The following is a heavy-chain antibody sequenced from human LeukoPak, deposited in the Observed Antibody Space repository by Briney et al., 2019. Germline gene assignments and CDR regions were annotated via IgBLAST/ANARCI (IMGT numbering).Heavy chain of an antibody. D-gene: IGHD4-17*01. V-gene: IGHV5-51*01. CDR2: IFPGDSDT. Sequence: PGESLKISCKGSGFPLSSYWIAWVRHMPGEGLELMGFIFPGDSDTRYSPSFEGQVSISVDNSINTAYLKWSSLKASDTAMYYCARQVYGDYDAFDMWGQGTMVTV. CDR3: ARQVYGDYDAFDM. J-gene: IGHJ3*02. CDR1: GFPLSSYW.